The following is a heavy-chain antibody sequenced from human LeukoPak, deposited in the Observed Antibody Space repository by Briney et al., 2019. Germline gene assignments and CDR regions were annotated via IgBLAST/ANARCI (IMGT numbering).Heavy chain of an antibody. CDR3: ARDTSGYSTIWYPDYYNGMDV. V-gene: IGHV3-7*01. CDR1: KSNLNSYW. CDR2: IKQDGSEK. D-gene: IGHD6-13*01. Sequence: GGSLRLSCAASKSNLNSYWMSWVRQAPGKGLEWVANIKQDGSEKHYVDSVKGRFTIFRDNAKKSLYLQMNSLRAEDTAVYYCARDTSGYSTIWYPDYYNGMDVWGQGTTVTVSS. J-gene: IGHJ6*02.